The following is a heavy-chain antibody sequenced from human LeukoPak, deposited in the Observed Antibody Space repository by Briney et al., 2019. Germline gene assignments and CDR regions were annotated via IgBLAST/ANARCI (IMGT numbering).Heavy chain of an antibody. CDR1: GFTITSSA. J-gene: IGHJ6*03. Sequence: GASVKVSCKASGFTITSSAVQWVRQARGQRLEWIGWIVVGSGNTNYAQKFQERVTITRDMSTSTAYMEVSSLRSEDTAVYYCAAHTMVRGIKKYYYMDVWGKGTTVTVSS. CDR2: IVVGSGNT. V-gene: IGHV1-58*01. D-gene: IGHD3-10*01. CDR3: AAHTMVRGIKKYYYMDV.